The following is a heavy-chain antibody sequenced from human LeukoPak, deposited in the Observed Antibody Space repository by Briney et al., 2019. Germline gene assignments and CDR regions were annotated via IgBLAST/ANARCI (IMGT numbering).Heavy chain of an antibody. V-gene: IGHV3-30*04. CDR2: ISYDGSNK. CDR1: GFTFSSYA. J-gene: IGHJ6*03. D-gene: IGHD2-2*01. CDR3: ARDGVSCSSTSCYYYYYYMDV. Sequence: PGGSLRLSCAASGFTFSSYAMHWVRQAPGKGLEWVAVISYDGSNKYYADSVKGRFTTSRDNSKNTLYLQMNSLRAEDTAVYYCARDGVSCSSTSCYYYYYYMDVWGKGTTVTVSS.